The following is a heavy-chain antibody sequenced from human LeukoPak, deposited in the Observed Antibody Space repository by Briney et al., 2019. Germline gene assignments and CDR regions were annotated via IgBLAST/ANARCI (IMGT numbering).Heavy chain of an antibody. CDR2: ISSSSSTI. CDR1: GLTFSSYS. CDR3: AKDYAGYCSTTSCGISDV. V-gene: IGHV3-48*01. D-gene: IGHD2-2*01. J-gene: IGHJ6*04. Sequence: GGSLRLSCAASGLTFSSYSMNWVRQAPGKGLEWVSYISSSSSTIYYADSVKGRFTISRDNAKNSLYLQMNSLRAEDMAVYYCAKDYAGYCSTTSCGISDVWGKGTTVTDSS.